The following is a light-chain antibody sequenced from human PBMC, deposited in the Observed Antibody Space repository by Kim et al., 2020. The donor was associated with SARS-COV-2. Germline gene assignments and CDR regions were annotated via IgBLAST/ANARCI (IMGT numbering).Light chain of an antibody. CDR1: QSISTI. CDR3: QQYNNWPT. CDR2: GAS. J-gene: IGKJ4*01. V-gene: IGKV3-15*01. Sequence: SVPPGERATPSSRARQSISTIVAWYQQKPGQAPRLLIYGASTRATGVPARFSGSGSGTEVTLTVSSLQSEDFAVYYCQQYNNWPTFGGGTKVDIK.